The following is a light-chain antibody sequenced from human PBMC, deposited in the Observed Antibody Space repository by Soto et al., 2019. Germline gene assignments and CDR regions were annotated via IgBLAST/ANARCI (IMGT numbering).Light chain of an antibody. V-gene: IGKV1-27*01. J-gene: IGKJ3*01. CDR1: QGISNY. CDR3: LKHYSAPFT. Sequence: DIQMTQSPSSLSASVGDRVTITCRASQGISNYLAWYQQKPGKVPKLLIYAASTLQSGVPSRFSGSGSGTAFTLTIISLHPEDVTTYYRLKHYSAPFTFGPGTKVDIQ. CDR2: AAS.